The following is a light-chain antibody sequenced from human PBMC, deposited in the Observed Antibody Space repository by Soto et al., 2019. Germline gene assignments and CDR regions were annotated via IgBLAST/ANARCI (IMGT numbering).Light chain of an antibody. V-gene: IGKV2-28*01. CDR3: MQALQTPST. Sequence: EIVMTQSPPSLTVTPGEPASISCRSSQRLLHSNGNTFLDWYLQKPGQSPQLLIYLGSNRASGVPDRVSGSEAGTDFTLKISRVEAEDVGVYYCMQALQTPSTFGQGTKLEIK. CDR1: QRLLHSNGNTF. J-gene: IGKJ2*01. CDR2: LGS.